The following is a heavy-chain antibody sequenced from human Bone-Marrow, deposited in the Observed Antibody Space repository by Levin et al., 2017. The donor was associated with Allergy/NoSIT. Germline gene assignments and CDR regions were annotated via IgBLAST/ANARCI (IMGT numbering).Heavy chain of an antibody. CDR3: VRLGYTSGWGGFDY. V-gene: IGHV4-4*02. Sequence: PSETLSLTCAVSGYSIISYDWWGWVRQPPGKGLDWIGEIYHGGRVNHNPSLKSRVTFSVDKSNNQFSLKLSSVTAADTALYYCVRLGYTSGWGGFDYWGQGSLGTVSS. CDR1: GYSIISYDW. CDR2: IYHGGRV. J-gene: IGHJ4*02. D-gene: IGHD6-19*01.